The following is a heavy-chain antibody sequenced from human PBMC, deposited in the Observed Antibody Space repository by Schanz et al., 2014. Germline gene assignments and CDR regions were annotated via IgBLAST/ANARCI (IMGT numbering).Heavy chain of an antibody. Sequence: QVQLVQSGAEVKKPGSSVKVSCKATGDTFDNFGISWVRQAPGQGPEWIGRFMPFLGITNLAQKFQDRVTMTADKGTSTAYMELSGLRSEETAMYYCARDRWNYEGGIFDIWGQGPMVTVSS. CDR3: ARDRWNYEGGIFDI. CDR2: FMPFLGIT. V-gene: IGHV1-69*04. J-gene: IGHJ3*02. CDR1: GDTFDNFG. D-gene: IGHD1-7*01.